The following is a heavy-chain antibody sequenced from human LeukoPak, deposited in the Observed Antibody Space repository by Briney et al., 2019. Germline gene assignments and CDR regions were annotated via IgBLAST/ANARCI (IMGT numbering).Heavy chain of an antibody. V-gene: IGHV3-21*01. J-gene: IGHJ2*01. D-gene: IGHD3-22*01. Sequence: GGSLRLSCAASGFTFSTYTMNWVRQAPGKGLEWVSTITSSSIYIYYADSVKGRFTISRDNAKNSLYLQMNSLRAEGTAVYYCARDYYDSSGIDLWGRGTLVTVSS. CDR2: ITSSSIYI. CDR3: ARDYYDSSGIDL. CDR1: GFTFSTYT.